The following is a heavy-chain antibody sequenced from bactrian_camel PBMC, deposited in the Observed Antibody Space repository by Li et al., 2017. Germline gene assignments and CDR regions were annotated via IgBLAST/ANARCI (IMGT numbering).Heavy chain of an antibody. Sequence: QLVESGGDSVQAGGSLRLSCVTSLNPDSRYCLGWIRQVPGKEREGVALLWSGDHSTYYLDSVKGRFNISLDVAKKTLYLQMNSLKPEDTAMYYCAARQNYCPWSLNLTPHDYWGQGTQVTVS. CDR1: LNPDSRYC. CDR3: AARQNYCPWSLNLTPHDY. V-gene: IGHV3S31*01. D-gene: IGHD1*01. CDR2: LWSGDHST. J-gene: IGHJ4*01.